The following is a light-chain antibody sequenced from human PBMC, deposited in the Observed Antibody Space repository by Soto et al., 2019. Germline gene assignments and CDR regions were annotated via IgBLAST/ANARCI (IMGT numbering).Light chain of an antibody. CDR3: QSYDSSLSEV. CDR2: GNS. V-gene: IGLV1-40*01. J-gene: IGLJ1*01. CDR1: SSNIGAGYD. Sequence: VLTQPPSVSGAPGQRVTISCTGSSSNIGAGYDVHWYQQLPGTAPKLLIYGNSNRPSGVPDRFSGSKSGTSASLAITGLQAEDEADYYCQSYDSSLSEVFGTGTKATVL.